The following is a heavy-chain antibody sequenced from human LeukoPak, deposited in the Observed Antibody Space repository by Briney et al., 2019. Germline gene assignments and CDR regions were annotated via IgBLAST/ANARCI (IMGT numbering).Heavy chain of an antibody. V-gene: IGHV4-39*07. D-gene: IGHD6-13*01. CDR2: IYYSGST. J-gene: IGHJ4*02. CDR3: ARDRGPGHSSSWSSLSGLFDY. CDR1: GGSISSSSYY. Sequence: SETLSLTCTVSGGSISSSSYYWGWIRQPPGKGLEWIGSIYYSGSTYYNPSLKSRVTISVDTSKNQFSLKLSSVTAADTAVYYCARDRGPGHSSSWSSLSGLFDYWGQGTLVTVSS.